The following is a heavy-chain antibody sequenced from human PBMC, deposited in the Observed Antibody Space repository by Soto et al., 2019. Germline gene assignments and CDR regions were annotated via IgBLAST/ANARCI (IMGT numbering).Heavy chain of an antibody. V-gene: IGHV3-64D*06. CDR2: VRGDGDPP. D-gene: IGHD2-15*01. J-gene: IGHJ4*02. CDR1: GFTFSSYA. Sequence: GGSLRLSCSTSGFTFSSYAMHWVRQSPGKGLEYISGVRGDGDPPFYADSVKGRFTISRDNSKNTVYLQMSSLSADDAAVYYCVKSRGGNNFDFFDWGQGTLVTVSS. CDR3: VKSRGGNNFDFFD.